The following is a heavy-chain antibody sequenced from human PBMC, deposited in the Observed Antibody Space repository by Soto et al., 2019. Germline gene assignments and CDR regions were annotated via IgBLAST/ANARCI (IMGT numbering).Heavy chain of an antibody. CDR3: ARDTEPKDFDY. V-gene: IGHV1-69*06. J-gene: IGHJ4*02. CDR2: IIPIFGTA. CDR1: GGTFSSYA. Sequence: QVQLVQSGAEVKKPGSSVKVSCKASGGTFSSYAISWVRQAPGQGLEWMGGIIPIFGTANYAQKFQGRVTMTRDTSISTSYMELSRLRSDDTAVYYCARDTEPKDFDYWGQGTLVTVSS.